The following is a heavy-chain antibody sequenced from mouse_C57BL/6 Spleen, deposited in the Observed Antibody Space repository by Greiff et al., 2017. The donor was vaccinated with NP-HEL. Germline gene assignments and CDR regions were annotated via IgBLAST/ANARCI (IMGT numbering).Heavy chain of an antibody. V-gene: IGHV1-81*01. CDR2: IYPRSGNT. CDR3: ARDYGSSHYAMDY. D-gene: IGHD1-1*01. Sequence: QVQLQPSGAELARPGASVKLSCKASGYTFTRYGISWVKQRTGQGLEWIGEIYPRSGNTYYNEKFKGKATLTADKSSSTAYMELRSLTSEDSAVYFCARDYGSSHYAMDYWGQGTSVTVSS. J-gene: IGHJ4*01. CDR1: GYTFTRYG.